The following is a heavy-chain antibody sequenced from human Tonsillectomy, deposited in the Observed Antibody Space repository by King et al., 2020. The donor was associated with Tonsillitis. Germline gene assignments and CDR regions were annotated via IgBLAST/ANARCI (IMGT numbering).Heavy chain of an antibody. CDR1: ADTFAGHF. CDR2: SNPNSGDT. V-gene: IGHV1-2*02. CDR3: ATNALGSDSSAYRDFRH. Sequence: QLVQSGAELRKPGASVSVSCRTSADTFAGHFVHWVRQAPGQGLEWMGWSNPNSGDTHYAQKFQGRVTMSGGVSATTASMGVSSLGPDDSAVYYCATNALGSDSSAYRDFRHWGQGTLVTVSS. D-gene: IGHD3-22*01. J-gene: IGHJ1*01.